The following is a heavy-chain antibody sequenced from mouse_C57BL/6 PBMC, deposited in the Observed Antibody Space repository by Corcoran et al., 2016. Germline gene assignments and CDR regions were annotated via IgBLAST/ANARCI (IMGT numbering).Heavy chain of an antibody. CDR1: GVTFTDYY. D-gene: IGHD3-2*02. CDR2: VYPYNGGT. V-gene: IGHV1-36*01. Sequence: EIQLQQSGPVLVKPGPSLKISCKASGVTFTDYYMHWVKQSHGKSLEWIGLVYPYNGGTSYNQKFKGKATLTVDTSSSTAYMELNSLTSEDSAVYYCASDETAQATDYAMDYGGQGTSVTVSS. CDR3: ASDETAQATDYAMDY. J-gene: IGHJ4*01.